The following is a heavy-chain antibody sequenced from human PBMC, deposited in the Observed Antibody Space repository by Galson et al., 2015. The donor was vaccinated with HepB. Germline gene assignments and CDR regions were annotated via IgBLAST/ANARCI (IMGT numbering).Heavy chain of an antibody. D-gene: IGHD1-26*01. Sequence: SLRLSCAASGFTFSSYWMSWVRQAPGKGLEWVANIKQDGSEKYYVDSVKGRFTISRDNAKNSLYLQMNSLRAEDTAVYYCARGGASGSYPDAFDIWGQGTMVTVSS. V-gene: IGHV3-7*03. CDR1: GFTFSSYW. CDR3: ARGGASGSYPDAFDI. CDR2: IKQDGSEK. J-gene: IGHJ3*02.